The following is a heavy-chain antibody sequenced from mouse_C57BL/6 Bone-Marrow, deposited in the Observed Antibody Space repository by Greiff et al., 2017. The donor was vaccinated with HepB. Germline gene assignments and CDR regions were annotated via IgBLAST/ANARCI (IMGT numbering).Heavy chain of an antibody. D-gene: IGHD2-1*01. J-gene: IGHJ4*01. CDR2: INSDGGST. V-gene: IGHV5-2*01. CDR3: ARHGHYGNSMDY. CDR1: EYEFPSHD. Sequence: VQLKESGGGLVQPGESLKLSCESTEYEFPSHDMSWVRQTPEKRLELVATINSDGGSTYYPDTMERRFIISRDNTKKTLYLQMSSLRSEDTAVYYCARHGHYGNSMDYWGQGTSVTVSS.